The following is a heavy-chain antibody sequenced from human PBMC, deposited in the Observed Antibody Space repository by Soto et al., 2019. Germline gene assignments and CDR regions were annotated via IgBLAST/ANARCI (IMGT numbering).Heavy chain of an antibody. CDR1: GFPLSNAW. CDR2: IKSKTDDGAT. D-gene: IGHD3-22*01. J-gene: IGHJ4*01. CDR3: TKLTMKVINLDY. Sequence: GGSLRLSCAASGFPLSNAWMNWVRQAPGKGLEWVGRIKSKTDDGATDVAGPVKGRLAISRDDSEIKLYLQMTNLTAVYSCVYYWTKLTMKVINLDYWGQGTLVTVSS. V-gene: IGHV3-15*01.